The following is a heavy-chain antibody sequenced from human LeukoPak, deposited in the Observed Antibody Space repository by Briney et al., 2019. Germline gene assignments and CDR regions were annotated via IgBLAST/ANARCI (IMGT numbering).Heavy chain of an antibody. J-gene: IGHJ4*02. Sequence: SETLSLTCTVSGGSISKYYWSWIRQPPGKGLEWIGYIFYTGSTSYNPSLKSRVTISIDTSKNQLSLKLSSVTAADTAVYYCARDFDYWGQGTLVTVSS. V-gene: IGHV4-59*01. CDR3: ARDFDY. CDR2: IFYTGST. CDR1: GGSISKYY.